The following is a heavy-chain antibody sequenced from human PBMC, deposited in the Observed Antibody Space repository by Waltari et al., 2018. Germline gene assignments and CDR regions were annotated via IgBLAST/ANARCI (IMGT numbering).Heavy chain of an antibody. CDR2: ISGSGGST. D-gene: IGHD6-13*01. CDR1: GFTFSSYA. J-gene: IGHJ4*02. V-gene: IGHV3-23*01. Sequence: EVQLLESGGGLVQPGGSLRLSCAASGFTFSSYAMSWVRPAPGTGLGWVSAISGSGGSTYYADSVKGRFTISRDNAKNTLYLQMNSRRAEDTAVYYCAKVASGSSSWYPYYWGQGTLVTVSS. CDR3: AKVASGSSSWYPYY.